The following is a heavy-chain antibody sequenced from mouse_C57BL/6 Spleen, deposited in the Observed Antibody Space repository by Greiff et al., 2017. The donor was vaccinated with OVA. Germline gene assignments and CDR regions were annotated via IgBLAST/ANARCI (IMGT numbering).Heavy chain of an antibody. CDR1: GFTFSDYG. CDR3: AKTYYGYSSYAMDY. D-gene: IGHD1-1*01. V-gene: IGHV5-17*01. J-gene: IGHJ4*01. Sequence: EVQGVESGGGLVKPGGSLKLSCAASGFTFSDYGMHWVRQAPGKGLEWVAYISSGSSTIYYADTVKGRFTISRDNAKNTLFLQMTSLRSEDTAMYYCAKTYYGYSSYAMDYWGQGTSVTVSS. CDR2: ISSGSSTI.